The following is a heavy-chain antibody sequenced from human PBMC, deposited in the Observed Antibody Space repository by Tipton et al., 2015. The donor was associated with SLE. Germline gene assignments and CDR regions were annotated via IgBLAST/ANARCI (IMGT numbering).Heavy chain of an antibody. D-gene: IGHD6-19*01. J-gene: IGHJ3*01. CDR2: ISSGGGII. CDR3: ARDGTSGWDVFDF. V-gene: IGHV3-48*03. Sequence: SLRLSCAASGFSFSSYEMNWVRQAPGKGLEWVSYISSGGGIIFYADSVKGRFTISRDNAQKSLYLQMNSLRAEDTAVYYCARDGTSGWDVFDFWGQGKMVTVSS. CDR1: GFSFSSYE.